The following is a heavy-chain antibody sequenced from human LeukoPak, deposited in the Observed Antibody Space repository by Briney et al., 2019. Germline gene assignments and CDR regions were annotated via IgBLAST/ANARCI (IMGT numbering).Heavy chain of an antibody. Sequence: ASVKVSCKASGYTFTSYYMHWVRQAPGQGLEWMGIINPSGGSTSYAQKFQGRVTMTRDMSTSTVYMELSSLRSEDTAVYYCARDFLITWIQLGSNWFDPWGQGTLVTVSS. CDR2: INPSGGST. CDR3: ARDFLITWIQLGSNWFDP. D-gene: IGHD5-18*01. J-gene: IGHJ5*02. CDR1: GYTFTSYY. V-gene: IGHV1-46*01.